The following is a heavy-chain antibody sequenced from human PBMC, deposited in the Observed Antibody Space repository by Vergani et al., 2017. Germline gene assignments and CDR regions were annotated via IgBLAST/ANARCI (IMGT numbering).Heavy chain of an antibody. Sequence: QVQLVQSGAEVKKPGASVRVSCKASGYTFTGYYMHWVRQAPGQGLEWMGWINPNSRGTNYAQKFQGRVTMTRDTSISTAYMELSRLRSDDTAVYYCARVGSSSTFDYWGQGTLVTVSS. V-gene: IGHV1-2*02. CDR2: INPNSRGT. J-gene: IGHJ4*02. D-gene: IGHD6-6*01. CDR1: GYTFTGYY. CDR3: ARVGSSSTFDY.